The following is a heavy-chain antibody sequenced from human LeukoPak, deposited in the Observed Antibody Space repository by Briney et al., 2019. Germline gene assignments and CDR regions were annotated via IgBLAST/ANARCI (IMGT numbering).Heavy chain of an antibody. Sequence: ASVKVSCKASGYIFTGYYMHWVRQAPGQGLEWMGWINPNSRVTNYAQKFQGRVTMTRDTSISTAYMELSRLRSEDTAVYYCARAWGTTVTTFFDYWGQGTLVTVSS. J-gene: IGHJ4*02. V-gene: IGHV1-2*02. D-gene: IGHD4-17*01. CDR3: ARAWGTTVTTFFDY. CDR1: GYIFTGYY. CDR2: INPNSRVT.